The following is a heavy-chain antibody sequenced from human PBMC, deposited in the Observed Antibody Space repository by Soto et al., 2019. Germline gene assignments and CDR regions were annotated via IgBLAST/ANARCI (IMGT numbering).Heavy chain of an antibody. CDR3: ARRAAHSCDY. CDR1: GFTFSSYW. V-gene: IGHV3-74*01. CDR2: INSDGSDT. J-gene: IGHJ4*02. Sequence: EVQLVESGGGLVQPGGSLRLSCAASGFTFSSYWMNWVRQAPGKGLVWVSRINSDGSDTTYADSVKGRFTISRDNAKNTVYLQMDRLRAEDTAVYYCARRAAHSCDYWGQGTLVTVSS. D-gene: IGHD2-2*01.